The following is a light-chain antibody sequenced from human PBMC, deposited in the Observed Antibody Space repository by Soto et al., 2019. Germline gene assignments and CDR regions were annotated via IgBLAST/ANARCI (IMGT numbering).Light chain of an antibody. J-gene: IGLJ3*02. Sequence: QSVLTQPPSASGTPGQRVTVGCSGSSSNIGDNTVNWYQQLPGTAPTLLIYNNDQRPSGVPDRFSGSKSGTSASLAISGLQSEDEADYYCAAWDDSLNGRWVFGGGTKLTVL. CDR3: AAWDDSLNGRWV. CDR1: SSNIGDNT. CDR2: NND. V-gene: IGLV1-44*01.